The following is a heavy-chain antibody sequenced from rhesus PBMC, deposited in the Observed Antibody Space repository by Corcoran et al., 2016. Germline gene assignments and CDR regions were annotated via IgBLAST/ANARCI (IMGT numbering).Heavy chain of an antibody. D-gene: IGHD2-21*01. J-gene: IGHJ3*01. CDR2: IYWDDDK. V-gene: IGHV2-174*01. CDR3: ARSRAYCTGSGCYGNAFDF. Sequence: QVTLKESGPALVKPTQTLTLTCTFSGFSISTSGMGVGWIRQPPGKALEWLALIYWDDDKYYSTSLKSRRTISKDTSKNQVVLTMTNMDPVDTGTYYCARSRAYCTGSGCYGNAFDFWGQGLRVTVSS. CDR1: GFSISTSGMG.